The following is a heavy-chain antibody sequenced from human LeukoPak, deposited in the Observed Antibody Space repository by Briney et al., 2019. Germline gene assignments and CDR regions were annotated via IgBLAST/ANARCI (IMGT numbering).Heavy chain of an antibody. CDR2: INHSGST. J-gene: IGHJ6*03. CDR1: GGPFSGYY. V-gene: IGHV4-34*01. CDR3: ARAGDFWSGYYHSRYYYYYYMDV. D-gene: IGHD3-3*01. Sequence: PSETLSLTCAVYGGPFSGYYWSWIRQPPGKGLEWIGEINHSGSTNYNPSLKSRVTISVDTSKNQLSLKLSSVTAADTAVYYCARAGDFWSGYYHSRYYYYYYMDVWGKGTTVTVSS.